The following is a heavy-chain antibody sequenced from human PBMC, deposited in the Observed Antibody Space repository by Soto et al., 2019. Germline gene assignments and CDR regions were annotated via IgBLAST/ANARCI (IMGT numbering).Heavy chain of an antibody. J-gene: IGHJ6*02. CDR3: ARSNSSNCRSDCYFSMDV. CDR2: ISSSSSYI. CDR1: GFTFSSYS. V-gene: IGHV3-21*01. D-gene: IGHD4-4*01. Sequence: GSLRLSCAASGFTFSSYSMNWVRQAPGKGLEWASSISSSSSYIYYADSVKGRFTISRDNAKNSLYLQMNSLRAEDTAVYYCARSNSSNCRSDCYFSMDVWGQGTTVTVS.